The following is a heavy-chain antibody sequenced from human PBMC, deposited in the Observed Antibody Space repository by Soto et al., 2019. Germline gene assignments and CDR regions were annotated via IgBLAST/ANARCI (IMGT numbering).Heavy chain of an antibody. CDR3: ARAKGAHYDSSGYSYFQH. V-gene: IGHV4-31*03. Sequence: QVQLQESGPGLVKPSQTLSLTCTVSGGSISSGGYYWSWIRQHPGKGLEWIGYIYYSGSTYYNPSLQRRVTIPVDTSKNPFSLKLSSVTAADTAVYYCARAKGAHYDSSGYSYFQHWGQGTLVTVSS. D-gene: IGHD3-22*01. J-gene: IGHJ1*01. CDR1: GGSISSGGYY. CDR2: IYYSGST.